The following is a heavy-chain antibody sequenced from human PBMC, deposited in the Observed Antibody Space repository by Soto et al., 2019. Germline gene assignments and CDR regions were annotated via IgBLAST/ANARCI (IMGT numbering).Heavy chain of an antibody. CDR2: IYYSGNA. CDR1: GDSVSSGGAY. D-gene: IGHD3-10*01. V-gene: IGHV4-31*03. CDR3: ARLKSRYYKIISYSFDY. J-gene: IGHJ4*02. Sequence: QVQLQESGPGLVKPSQTLSLTCTVSGDSVSSGGAYWSWIRQHPGKGLEWIGYIYYSGNANYTPSLNSRITISLGTSQNPVSLRRSSVTAADTAVYYCARLKSRYYKIISYSFDYWGLGALGTGSS.